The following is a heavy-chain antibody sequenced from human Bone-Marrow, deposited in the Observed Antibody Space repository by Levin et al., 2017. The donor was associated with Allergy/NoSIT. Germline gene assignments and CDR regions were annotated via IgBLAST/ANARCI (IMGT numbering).Heavy chain of an antibody. V-gene: IGHV3-9*01. CDR1: GFTFEDYG. J-gene: IGHJ4*02. CDR3: AKVRAAASGTGYFDS. D-gene: IGHD1-26*01. Sequence: GGSLRLSCVASGFTFEDYGMHWVRHVPGKGLQWVSGITANSDNIAYADSVKGRFTVSRDNAKKSLFLQMNSLRPEDTALYYYAKVRAAASGTGYFDSWGQGTWVTVSS. CDR2: ITANSDNI.